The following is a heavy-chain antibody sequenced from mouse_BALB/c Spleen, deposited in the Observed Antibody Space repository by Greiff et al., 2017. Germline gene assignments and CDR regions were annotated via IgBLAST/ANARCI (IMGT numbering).Heavy chain of an antibody. V-gene: IGHV14-3*02. CDR2: IDPANGNT. D-gene: IGHD1-1*01. CDR3: ASPYYYGRGGLAY. CDR1: GFNIKDTY. Sequence: EVKLVESGAELVKPGASVKLSCTASGFNIKDTYMHWVKQRPEQGLEWIGRIDPANGNTKYDPKFQGKATITADTSSNTAYLQLSSLTSEDTAVYYCASPYYYGRGGLAYWGQGTLVTVSA. J-gene: IGHJ3*01.